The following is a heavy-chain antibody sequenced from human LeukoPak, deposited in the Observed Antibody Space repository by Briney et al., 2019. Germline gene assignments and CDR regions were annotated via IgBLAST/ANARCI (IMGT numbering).Heavy chain of an antibody. CDR3: AKDIRTRSSFDI. D-gene: IGHD3-16*02. CDR1: GFTFSSYA. V-gene: IGHV3-23*01. J-gene: IGHJ3*02. Sequence: GGSLRLSCAVSGFTFSSYAMSWVRQAPEKGLEWVSGITSSGGTTYYADPVKGRFTISRDNSKNTLYLQMNSLRAGDTAVYYCAKDIRTRSSFDIWGQGTMVTVSS. CDR2: ITSSGGTT.